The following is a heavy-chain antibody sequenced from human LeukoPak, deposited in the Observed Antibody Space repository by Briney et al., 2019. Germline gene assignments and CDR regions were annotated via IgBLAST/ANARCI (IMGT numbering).Heavy chain of an antibody. CDR3: ARTYSGNRFDY. V-gene: IGHV3-53*01. D-gene: IGHD1-26*01. CDR2: IHSGGST. Sequence: GGSLRLSCAASGFTVSSNYMSWVRQAPGKGLEWVSVIHSGGSTYYADSVKGRFTISRDNSKNTLYLQMNSLRAEDTAVYYCARTYSGNRFDYWGQGTLVTVSS. J-gene: IGHJ4*02. CDR1: GFTVSSNY.